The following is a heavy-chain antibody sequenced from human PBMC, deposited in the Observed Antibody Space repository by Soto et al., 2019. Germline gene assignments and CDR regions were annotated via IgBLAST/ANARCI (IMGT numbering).Heavy chain of an antibody. D-gene: IGHD1-1*01. J-gene: IGHJ4*02. Sequence: SETLSLTCSVSADSIASGGHCWGWIRQPPGKGLEWIGYIYYSGTTYYSPSLKSRVTISVDTSKNQFSLKMSSVTAADTAVYYCARLATRYYFDYWGQGTLVTVSS. CDR1: ADSIASGGHC. CDR3: ARLATRYYFDY. V-gene: IGHV4-61*08. CDR2: IYYSGTT.